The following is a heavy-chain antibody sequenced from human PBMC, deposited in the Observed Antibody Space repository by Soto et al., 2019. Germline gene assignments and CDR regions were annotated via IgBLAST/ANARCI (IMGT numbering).Heavy chain of an antibody. J-gene: IGHJ4*02. CDR3: ARGPAGGLRGGVSY. CDR1: GYTFTNYV. D-gene: IGHD1-26*01. Sequence: QVQLVQSGGEVKKPGASVKGACKTSGYTFTNYVITWVRQAPGQGLKWMGWISAYNGDTNYAQKFQGRLIMPTDTSTTTDYMELRRLGSDATAVYYCARGPAGGLRGGVSYWGQGTMVTVSS. CDR2: ISAYNGDT. V-gene: IGHV1-18*04.